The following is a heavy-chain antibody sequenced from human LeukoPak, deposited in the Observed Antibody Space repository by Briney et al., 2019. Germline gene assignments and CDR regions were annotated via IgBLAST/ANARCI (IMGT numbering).Heavy chain of an antibody. J-gene: IGHJ6*02. CDR1: GFTFSTYG. Sequence: GGSLRLSCAASGFTFSTYGMHWVRQAPGKGLEWVAVISYDGSNKYYADSVKGRFTISRDNSKNTLYLQMNSLRAEDTAVYFCARGGHCSTTSCSNYDGMDVWGQGTTLTVSS. CDR2: ISYDGSNK. V-gene: IGHV3-30*03. D-gene: IGHD2-2*01. CDR3: ARGGHCSTTSCSNYDGMDV.